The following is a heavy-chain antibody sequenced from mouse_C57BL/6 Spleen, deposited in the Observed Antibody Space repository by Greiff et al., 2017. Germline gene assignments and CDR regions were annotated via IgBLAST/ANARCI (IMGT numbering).Heavy chain of an antibody. CDR3: ARESYDYDVGYAMDY. V-gene: IGHV1-80*01. D-gene: IGHD2-4*01. J-gene: IGHJ4*01. Sequence: QVQLQQPGAELVRPGASVKISCKASGYAFSSYWMNWVKQRPGKGLEWIGQIYPGDGDTNYNGKFKGKATLTADKSSSTAYMQLSSLTSEDSAVYFCARESYDYDVGYAMDYWGQGTSVTVSS. CDR2: IYPGDGDT. CDR1: GYAFSSYW.